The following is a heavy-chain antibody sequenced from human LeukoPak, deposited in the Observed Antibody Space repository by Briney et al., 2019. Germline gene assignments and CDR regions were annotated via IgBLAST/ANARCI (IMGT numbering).Heavy chain of an antibody. J-gene: IGHJ4*02. V-gene: IGHV4-30-4*01. Sequence: SQTLSLTCTVSGDSINNGDYYWSWSRQPPGKGLEWIGYIFYNGNTYFHPSFQSRVSISIDTSKNQFSLRLTSVTAADTAVYYCARSAEAAAATGYWGQGTLVTVSS. CDR2: IFYNGNT. D-gene: IGHD6-13*01. CDR1: GDSINNGDYY. CDR3: ARSAEAAAATGY.